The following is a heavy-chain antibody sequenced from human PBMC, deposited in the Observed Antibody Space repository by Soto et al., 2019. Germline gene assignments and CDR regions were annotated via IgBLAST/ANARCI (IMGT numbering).Heavy chain of an antibody. Sequence: ASVKVSCKASGYTFTSYYMHWVRQAPGQGLEWMGIINPSGGSTSYAQKFQGRVTMTRDTSTSTVYMELSSLRSEDTAVYYCARWGPASIAAPPGVYFDYWGQGTLVTVSS. CDR3: ARWGPASIAAPPGVYFDY. D-gene: IGHD6-6*01. CDR1: GYTFTSYY. J-gene: IGHJ4*02. V-gene: IGHV1-46*01. CDR2: INPSGGST.